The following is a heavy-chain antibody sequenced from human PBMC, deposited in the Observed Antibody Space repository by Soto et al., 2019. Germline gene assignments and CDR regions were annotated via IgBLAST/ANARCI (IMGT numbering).Heavy chain of an antibody. CDR1: GFTVSNYS. CDR2: ISRSSSHM. Sequence: GGSLRLSCVASGFTVSNYSMNWIRQAPGKGLEWVSSISRSSSHMFYADSVRGRFTISRDNAKNSVYLEMNSLRAEDTAVYYCANHDYGGNRVWGQGALVTVSS. D-gene: IGHD5-12*01. J-gene: IGHJ4*02. V-gene: IGHV3-21*01. CDR3: ANHDYGGNRV.